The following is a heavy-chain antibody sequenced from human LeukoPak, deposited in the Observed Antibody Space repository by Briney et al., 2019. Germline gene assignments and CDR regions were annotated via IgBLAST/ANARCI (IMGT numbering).Heavy chain of an antibody. CDR3: AIRFSRGSGSAIDY. CDR1: GYTFTSYD. V-gene: IGHV1-8*01. D-gene: IGHD3-10*01. CDR2: MNPNSANT. J-gene: IGHJ4*02. Sequence: ASVKVSCKASGYTFTSYDINWVRQATGQGLEWMGWMNPNSANTGYAQNFQGRVTMTRNTSISTAYMALSSLRSEDTAVYYCAIRFSRGSGSAIDYWGQGTLVTVSS.